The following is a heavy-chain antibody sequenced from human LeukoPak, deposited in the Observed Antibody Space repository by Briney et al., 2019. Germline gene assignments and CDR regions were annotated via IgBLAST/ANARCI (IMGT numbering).Heavy chain of an antibody. J-gene: IGHJ6*03. CDR2: ISSSSSYI. V-gene: IGHV3-21*01. Sequence: GGSLRLSCAASGFTFNNYAMHWVRQAPGKGLEWVSSISSSSSYIYYADSVKGRFTISRDNAKNSLYLQMNSLRAEDTAVYYCARDLDGDYYYMDVWGKGTTVTVSS. CDR1: GFTFNNYA. D-gene: IGHD1-1*01. CDR3: ARDLDGDYYYMDV.